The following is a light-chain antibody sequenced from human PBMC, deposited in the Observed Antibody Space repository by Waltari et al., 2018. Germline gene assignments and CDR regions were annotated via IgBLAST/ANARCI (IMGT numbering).Light chain of an antibody. V-gene: IGKV4-1*01. CDR2: WAS. CDR1: QGALYNSNNKHY. CDR3: QQYYSTPPK. J-gene: IGKJ1*01. Sequence: DIVMTQSPDSLAVSLGERATIHCKSSQGALYNSNNKHYLAWYQQKPGQPPKLLIYWASTRESGVPDRFSGSGSGTDFTLTISSLQAEDVAVYYCQQYYSTPPKFGQGTKVEIK.